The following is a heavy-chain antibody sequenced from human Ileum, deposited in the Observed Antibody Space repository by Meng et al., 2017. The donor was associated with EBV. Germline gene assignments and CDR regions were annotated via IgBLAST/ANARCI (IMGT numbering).Heavy chain of an antibody. CDR2: ISAYNGNT. D-gene: IGHD3-16*01. CDR1: GYPFTSYG. V-gene: IGHV1-18*01. CDR3: ARAPPPNIRLGFDY. Sequence: QVQVVQSGAEVKKPGASVKVPCKASGYPFTSYGISWVRQAPGQGLEWMGWISAYNGNTNYAQKLQGRVTMTTDTSTSTAYMELRSLRSDDTAVYYCARAPPPNIRLGFDYWGQGTLVTVSS. J-gene: IGHJ4*02.